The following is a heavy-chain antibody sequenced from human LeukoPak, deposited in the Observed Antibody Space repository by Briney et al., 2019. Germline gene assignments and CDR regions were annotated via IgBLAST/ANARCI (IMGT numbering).Heavy chain of an antibody. D-gene: IGHD4-11*01. CDR3: AKARRDNYVGYFDY. CDR1: GFTFSSYA. J-gene: IGHJ4*02. CDR2: ISGSGGST. V-gene: IGHV3-23*01. Sequence: GGSLRLSCAASGFTFSSYAMSWVRQALGQGLEWVSAISGSGGSTYYADSVKGRFTISRDNSKNTLYLQMNSLRAEDTAVYYCAKARRDNYVGYFDYWGQGTLVTVSS.